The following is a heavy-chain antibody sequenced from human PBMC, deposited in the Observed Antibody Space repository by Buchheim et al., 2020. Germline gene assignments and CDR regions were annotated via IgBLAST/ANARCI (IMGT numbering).Heavy chain of an antibody. CDR3: AKRWVAAGHFDY. Sequence: EVQLVESGGGLVQPGGSLRLSCAASGFTFSRSWMSWVRQAPGKGLEWVGKIKEDGSETYYADSMKGRFTISRDNARNTLYLQMNSLRAEDTAVYYCAKRWVAAGHFDYWGQGTL. CDR1: GFTFSRSW. D-gene: IGHD2-15*01. V-gene: IGHV3-7*03. J-gene: IGHJ4*02. CDR2: IKEDGSET.